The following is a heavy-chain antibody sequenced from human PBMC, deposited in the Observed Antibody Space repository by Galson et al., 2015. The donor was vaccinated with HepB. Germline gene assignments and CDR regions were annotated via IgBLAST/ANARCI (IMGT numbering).Heavy chain of an antibody. V-gene: IGHV4-61*01. D-gene: IGHD2-2*02. Sequence: ETLSLTCAVSGGSVTSGSYYWSWIRQPPGKGLEWIAYISYRGSTNYNPSLKSRLTISVDMSKNQFSLKLSSVTAADTAMYYCASLYCSRTSCYIDYWGRGTLVTVSS. J-gene: IGHJ4*02. CDR3: ASLYCSRTSCYIDY. CDR1: GGSVTSGSYY. CDR2: ISYRGST.